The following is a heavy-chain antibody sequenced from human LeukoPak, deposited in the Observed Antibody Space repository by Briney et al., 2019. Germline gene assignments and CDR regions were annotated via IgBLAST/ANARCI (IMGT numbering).Heavy chain of an antibody. D-gene: IGHD3-22*01. CDR3: ARATSYYYDLDY. Sequence: GGSLKLSCAASGFTFSSYAMHWVRQAPGKGLEYVSAISSNGGSTYYANSVKGRFTISRDNSKNTLYLQMGSLRAEDMAVYYCARATSYYYDLDYWGQGTLVTVSS. CDR2: ISSNGGST. V-gene: IGHV3-64*01. CDR1: GFTFSSYA. J-gene: IGHJ4*02.